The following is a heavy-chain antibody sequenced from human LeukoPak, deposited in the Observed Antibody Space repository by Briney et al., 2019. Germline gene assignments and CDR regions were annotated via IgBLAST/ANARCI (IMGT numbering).Heavy chain of an antibody. V-gene: IGHV3-43*02. CDR2: ISGDGGST. Sequence: PGGSLRLSCAASGSTFDDYAMHWVRQAPGKGLEWVSLISGDGGSTYYADSVKGRFTISRDNSKNSLYLQMNSLRTEDTALYYCANLGSIAARPDYWGQGTLVTVSS. CDR3: ANLGSIAARPDY. J-gene: IGHJ4*02. CDR1: GSTFDDYA. D-gene: IGHD6-6*01.